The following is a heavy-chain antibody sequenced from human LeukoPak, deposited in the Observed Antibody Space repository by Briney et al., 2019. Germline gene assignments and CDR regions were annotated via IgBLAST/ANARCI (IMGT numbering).Heavy chain of an antibody. V-gene: IGHV3-23*01. D-gene: IGHD3-10*01. J-gene: IGHJ4*02. Sequence: TGGSLRLSCAASGFTVSSNYMSWVRQAPGKGLEWVSVISGSASSTYYADSVKGRFTISRDNSKNTLYLQMNSLRAEDTAVYYCAKHQYYYGSGSLDSGYWGQGTLVTVSS. CDR1: GFTVSSNY. CDR2: ISGSASST. CDR3: AKHQYYYGSGSLDSGY.